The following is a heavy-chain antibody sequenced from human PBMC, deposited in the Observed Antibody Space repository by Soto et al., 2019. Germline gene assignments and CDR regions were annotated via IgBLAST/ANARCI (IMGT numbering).Heavy chain of an antibody. D-gene: IGHD4-17*01. CDR2: ISSSTSAI. V-gene: IGHV3-48*01. CDR1: GFTFSDYG. Sequence: EVQLVESGGGLVQPGGSLRLSCAASGFTFSDYGLNWVRQAPGKGLEWVAYISSSTSAIFYAESVRGRFTISRDNAKNALYLQMNSLRAEDTAVYYCAGEEDYGDWCYWCQVTLVTVSA. CDR3: AGEEDYGDWCY. J-gene: IGHJ4*02.